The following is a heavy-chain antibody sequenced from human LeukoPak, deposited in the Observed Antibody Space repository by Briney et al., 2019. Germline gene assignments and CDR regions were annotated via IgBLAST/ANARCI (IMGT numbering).Heavy chain of an antibody. Sequence: PGGSLRLSCAGSGFTFSYSGMHWVRQAPGKGLEWVSAISGSGGSTYYADSVKGRFTISRDNSKNTLYLQMNSLRAEDTAVYYCAKAREVYGGNPCFDYWGQGTLVTVSS. CDR1: GFTFSYSG. CDR2: ISGSGGST. J-gene: IGHJ4*01. V-gene: IGHV3-23*01. D-gene: IGHD4-23*01. CDR3: AKAREVYGGNPCFDY.